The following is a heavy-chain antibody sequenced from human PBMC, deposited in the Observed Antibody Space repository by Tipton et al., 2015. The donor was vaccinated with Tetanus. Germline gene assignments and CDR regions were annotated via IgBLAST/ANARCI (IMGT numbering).Heavy chain of an antibody. D-gene: IGHD6-13*01. CDR2: ISYDGNYQ. Sequence: SLRLSCAASGFTFSNSGMHWVRQAPGKGLEWVAIISYDGNYQSYAESVKGRFTISRDNSKSTLFLQMNGLRAEDTAVYDCIYTISWSAFDYWGQRSLVTVSS. CDR1: GFTFSNSG. V-gene: IGHV3-30*03. J-gene: IGHJ4*02. CDR3: IYTISWSAFDY.